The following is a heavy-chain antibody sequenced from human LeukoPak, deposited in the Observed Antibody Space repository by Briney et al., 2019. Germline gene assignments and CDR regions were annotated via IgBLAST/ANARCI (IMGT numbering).Heavy chain of an antibody. CDR2: MYYSGST. CDR1: GGSIRGYY. V-gene: IGHV4-59*01. D-gene: IGHD1-26*01. J-gene: IGHJ3*02. CDR3: ARGGSIVGTTPHDTFDI. Sequence: SETLSLTCTISGGSIRGYYWSWIRQPPGKGLDWIAYMYYSGSTNYNPSLKSRVTISLDTSKNQFSLKLSSVTAADTAVYYCARGGSIVGTTPHDTFDIWGQGTTVTVSS.